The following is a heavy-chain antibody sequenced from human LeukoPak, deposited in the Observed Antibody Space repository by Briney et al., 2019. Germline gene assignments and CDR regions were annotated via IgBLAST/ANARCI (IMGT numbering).Heavy chain of an antibody. Sequence: GESLQISCKGSGYSFTTYWIGWVRQLPGKGLEWMGIIYLGDSDTRYSPSFQGQVTISADKSISTAYLQWSSLKAADTAMYYCARRDSRGVHFDYWGQGTLVTVSS. CDR2: IYLGDSDT. CDR3: ARRDSRGVHFDY. CDR1: GYSFTTYW. V-gene: IGHV5-51*01. J-gene: IGHJ4*02. D-gene: IGHD3-10*01.